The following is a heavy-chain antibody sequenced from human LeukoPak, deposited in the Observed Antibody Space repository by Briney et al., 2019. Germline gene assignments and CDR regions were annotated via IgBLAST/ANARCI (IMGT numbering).Heavy chain of an antibody. CDR2: IHTSGTT. CDR3: ARAGYSYGHRVYFFDY. V-gene: IGHV4-4*07. D-gene: IGHD5-18*01. Sequence: KSSETLSLTCTVSGGSMSDYYWSFIRQSAGTGLEWLGRIHTSGTTWYNPSLKSRVTLSVDASKNQFSLKLSSVTAADTAVYYCARAGYSYGHRVYFFDYWGQGTLVTVSS. CDR1: GGSMSDYY. J-gene: IGHJ4*02.